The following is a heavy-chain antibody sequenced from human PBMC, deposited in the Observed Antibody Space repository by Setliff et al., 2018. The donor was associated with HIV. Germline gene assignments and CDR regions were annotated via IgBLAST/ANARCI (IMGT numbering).Heavy chain of an antibody. Sequence: GGSLRLSCAASGFTLSDHYIDWVRQAPGKGLEWISSINSGSNYIYYTDSVKGRFIISRDNAKKSLFLQMSSLRAEDTAVYYCVRALSGGYCSGGNCFPFDFWGQGTLVTVSS. CDR3: VRALSGGYCSGGNCFPFDF. CDR2: INSGSNYI. J-gene: IGHJ4*02. D-gene: IGHD2-15*01. V-gene: IGHV3-21*01. CDR1: GFTLSDHY.